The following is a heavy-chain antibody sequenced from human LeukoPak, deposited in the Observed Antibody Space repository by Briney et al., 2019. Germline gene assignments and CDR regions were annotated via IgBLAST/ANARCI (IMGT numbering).Heavy chain of an antibody. D-gene: IGHD3/OR15-3a*01. Sequence: GGSLRLSCVASGFAFSSHAMTWVRQAPGQGLEGVSTISVTGGGTHYAGSVKGRFTIARDNSKNTLYLQLNSLRAEDTARYYCAIGPRQKRGLNTYWGQGTLVIVSS. CDR3: AIGPRQKRGLNTY. J-gene: IGHJ4*02. CDR1: GFAFSSHA. CDR2: ISVTGGGT. V-gene: IGHV3-23*01.